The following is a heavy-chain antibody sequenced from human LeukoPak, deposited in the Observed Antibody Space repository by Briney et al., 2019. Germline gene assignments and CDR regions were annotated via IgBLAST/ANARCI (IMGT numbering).Heavy chain of an antibody. Sequence: SETLSLTCTVSGDSISSGSYFWSWIRQPAGKGLEWIGRIYTSGSTNYNPSLKSRVTISVDTSKNQFSLKLSSVTAADTAVYYCAGAPNPTFFDYWGQGPLATVSS. CDR1: GDSISSGSYF. CDR2: IYTSGST. J-gene: IGHJ4*02. V-gene: IGHV4-61*02. CDR3: AGAPNPTFFDY.